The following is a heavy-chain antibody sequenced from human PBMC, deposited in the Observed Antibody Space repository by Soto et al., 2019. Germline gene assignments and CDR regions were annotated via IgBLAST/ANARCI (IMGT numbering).Heavy chain of an antibody. CDR2: IYTSGSS. V-gene: IGHV4-4*07. J-gene: IGHJ5*02. CDR3: ARGNYNWNDGWFDP. D-gene: IGHD1-20*01. Sequence: PSETLSLTCTVCGGSISSYHWSWIRQPAGKGLEWIGPIYTSGSSNYNPSGKSRVTMSVDTSNNQVSLKLSSVTAADTAVYYCARGNYNWNDGWFDPWGQGTLVTVSS. CDR1: GGSISSYH.